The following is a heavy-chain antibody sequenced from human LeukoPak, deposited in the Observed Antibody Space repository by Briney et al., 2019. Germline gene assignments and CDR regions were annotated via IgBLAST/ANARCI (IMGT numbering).Heavy chain of an antibody. V-gene: IGHV3-48*01. CDR1: GFTFSSFS. D-gene: IGHD1-26*01. J-gene: IGHJ4*02. CDR2: ISYSTNAI. CDR3: ASSGWELLILDY. Sequence: GGSLRLSCAASGFTFSSFSLNWVRQAPGKGLEWVSYISYSTNAIYYADSVKGRFTISRDNAKNSLYLQMNSLRAEDTAVYYCASSGWELLILDYWGQGTLVTVSS.